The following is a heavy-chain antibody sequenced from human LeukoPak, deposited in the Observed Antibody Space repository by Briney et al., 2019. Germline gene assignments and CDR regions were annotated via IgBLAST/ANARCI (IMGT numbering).Heavy chain of an antibody. J-gene: IGHJ2*01. V-gene: IGHV3-7*01. CDR1: GFTFSHYW. CDR2: IKQDGSEK. Sequence: GGSLRLSCEASGFTFSHYWMSWVRLAPGKGLEWVAYIKQDGSEKEYVDSVKGRFTISRDNAKDSLFLQLNSLRAEDTAVYFCARNDWGLGSFWYFTLWGRGTLVTVSS. CDR3: ARNDWGLGSFWYFTL. D-gene: IGHD7-27*01.